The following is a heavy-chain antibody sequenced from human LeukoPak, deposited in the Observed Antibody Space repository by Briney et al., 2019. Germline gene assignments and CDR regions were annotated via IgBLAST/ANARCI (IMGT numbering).Heavy chain of an antibody. Sequence: SETLSLTCTVSGGSISGYYWSWIRLPPGMGLEWIGYIYYSGSTNYNPSLKSRVSISVDTSKNQFSLRLSSLAAADTAVYYCARHWMAVAPYWYFDLWGRGTLVTVSS. CDR1: GGSISGYY. V-gene: IGHV4-59*08. D-gene: IGHD6-19*01. CDR2: IYYSGST. J-gene: IGHJ2*01. CDR3: ARHWMAVAPYWYFDL.